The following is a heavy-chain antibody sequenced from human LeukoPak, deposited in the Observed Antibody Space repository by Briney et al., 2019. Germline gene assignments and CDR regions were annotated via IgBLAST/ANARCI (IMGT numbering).Heavy chain of an antibody. V-gene: IGHV4-34*01. Sequence: PSETLSLTCAVYGGSFSGYYWSWIRQPPGKGLEWIGEINHSGSTNYNPSLKSRVTISVDTSKNQFSLKLSSVTAADTAVYYCARGLGDTAMVEGYWGQGTLVTLSS. CDR2: INHSGST. CDR1: GGSFSGYY. J-gene: IGHJ1*01. D-gene: IGHD5-18*01. CDR3: ARGLGDTAMVEGY.